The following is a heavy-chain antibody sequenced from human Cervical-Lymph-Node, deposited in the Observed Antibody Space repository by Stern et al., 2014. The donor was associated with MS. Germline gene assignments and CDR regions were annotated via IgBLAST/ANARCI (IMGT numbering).Heavy chain of an antibody. D-gene: IGHD3-10*01. J-gene: IGHJ4*02. Sequence: VQLVQSGSELKKPGASVTVSCKAFGYTFNNYPMNWVRQAPGQGLEWMGWINTNNGKPTYAQGFTGRFAFSLDTSVTTSYLQISSLMAEDTAVYYCATGSGDYWGQGTLVTVSS. CDR3: ATGSGDY. CDR2: INTNNGKP. V-gene: IGHV7-4-1*02. CDR1: GYTFNNYP.